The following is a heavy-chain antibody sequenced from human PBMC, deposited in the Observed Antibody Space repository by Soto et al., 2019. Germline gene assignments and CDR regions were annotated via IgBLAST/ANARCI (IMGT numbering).Heavy chain of an antibody. V-gene: IGHV3-23*01. Sequence: GGSLRLSCAASGFTFSSYAMSWVRQAPGKGLEWVSAISGSGGSTYYADSVKGRFTISRDNSKNTLYLQMNSLRAEDTAVYYCAKDQGIGADYYYYYGMDVWGQGTTVTVSS. J-gene: IGHJ6*02. CDR1: GFTFSSYA. D-gene: IGHD2-15*01. CDR3: AKDQGIGADYYYYYGMDV. CDR2: ISGSGGST.